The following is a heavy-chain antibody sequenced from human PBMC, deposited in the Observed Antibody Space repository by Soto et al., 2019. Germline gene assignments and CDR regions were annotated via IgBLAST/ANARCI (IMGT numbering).Heavy chain of an antibody. D-gene: IGHD2-2*01. CDR1: GGSFSGYY. J-gene: IGHJ6*02. CDR2: INHSGST. Sequence: PSETLSLTCAVYGGSFSGYYWSWIRQPPGKGLEWIGEINHSGSTNYNPSLKSRVTISVDTSKNQFSLKLSSVTAADTAVYYCARGLGYCSSTICPGAGYYYYGMDVWAQGTKVTAP. CDR3: ARGLGYCSSTICPGAGYYYYGMDV. V-gene: IGHV4-34*01.